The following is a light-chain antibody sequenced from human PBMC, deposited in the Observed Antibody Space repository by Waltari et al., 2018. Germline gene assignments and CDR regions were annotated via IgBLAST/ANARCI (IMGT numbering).Light chain of an antibody. CDR1: QSIGDY. Sequence: DIQMTQSPSSLSASVADRVTITCRASQSIGDYLNWYQQRPGKAPKLLMYAASSLQSGVPSRFSGSRSGTDFILTISSLQPEDFATYSCQQSYTTPWTFGQGTTV. CDR3: QQSYTTPWT. V-gene: IGKV1-39*01. CDR2: AAS. J-gene: IGKJ1*01.